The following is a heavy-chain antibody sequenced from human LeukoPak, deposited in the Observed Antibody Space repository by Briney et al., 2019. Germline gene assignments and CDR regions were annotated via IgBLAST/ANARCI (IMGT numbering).Heavy chain of an antibody. CDR3: AKVAVAGPGRGRYFDY. V-gene: IGHV1-3*03. Sequence: GASVKVSCKASGYTFTGYYMHWVRQAPGQGLEWMGWINAGNGNTKYSQEFQGRVTITRDTSASTAYMELSSLRSEDMAVYYCAKVAVAGPGRGRYFDYWGQGTLVTVSS. D-gene: IGHD6-19*01. CDR1: GYTFTGYY. J-gene: IGHJ4*02. CDR2: INAGNGNT.